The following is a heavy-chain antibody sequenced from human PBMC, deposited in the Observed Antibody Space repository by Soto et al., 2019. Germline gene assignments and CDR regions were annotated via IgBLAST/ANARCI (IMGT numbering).Heavy chain of an antibody. Sequence: QVQLVESGGGVVQPGRSLRLSCAASGFTFSSYGMHWVRQAPGKGLEWVAVIWYDGSNKYYADSVKGRFTISRDNSKNTLYLQMNSLRAEDTAVYYCARDRRIAVAGTLNWFDPWGQGTLVTVSS. CDR3: ARDRRIAVAGTLNWFDP. CDR1: GFTFSSYG. CDR2: IWYDGSNK. D-gene: IGHD6-19*01. V-gene: IGHV3-33*01. J-gene: IGHJ5*02.